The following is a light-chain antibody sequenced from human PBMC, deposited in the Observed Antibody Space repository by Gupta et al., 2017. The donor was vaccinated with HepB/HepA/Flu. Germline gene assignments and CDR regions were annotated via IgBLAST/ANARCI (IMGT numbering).Light chain of an antibody. CDR3: SSYAGSNNLV. V-gene: IGLV2-8*01. CDR2: EVS. J-gene: IGLJ2*01. CDR1: SSDVGGYNY. Sequence: QSALTQPPSASGSPGQSVTISCTGTSSDVGGYNYVSWYQHHPGKAPKLMIYEVSKRPAGVPDRFSGSKSGNTASLTVSGHQAEEEADYYCSSYAGSNNLVFGGGTKLTVL.